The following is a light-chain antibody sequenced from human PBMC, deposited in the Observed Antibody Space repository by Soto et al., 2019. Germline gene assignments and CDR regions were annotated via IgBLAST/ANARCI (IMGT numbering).Light chain of an antibody. CDR2: EVS. J-gene: IGLJ1*01. Sequence: QSVLTQPASVSLSPGQSITISCTGTSGDVGGYIYVSWYQQHPGKAPKLMIYEVSYRPSGVSNRFSGSKSGNTASLTISGLQAEDEADYYCSSYTSGTTPLVFGTGTKVTVL. V-gene: IGLV2-14*01. CDR3: SSYTSGTTPLV. CDR1: SGDVGGYIY.